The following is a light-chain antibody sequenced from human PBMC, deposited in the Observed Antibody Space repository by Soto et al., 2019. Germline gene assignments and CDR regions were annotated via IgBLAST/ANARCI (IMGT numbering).Light chain of an antibody. J-gene: IGKJ1*01. CDR1: QSVSSSY. V-gene: IGKV3-20*01. Sequence: EIVLTQSPGTLSLSPGERATLSCRASQSVSSSYLAWYQQKPGQAPRLLIYAASSLQSGVPSRFSGSGSGTDFTLTISSLQPEDFATYYCQQSYSTLVTFGQGTKVEIK. CDR2: AAS. CDR3: QQSYSTLVT.